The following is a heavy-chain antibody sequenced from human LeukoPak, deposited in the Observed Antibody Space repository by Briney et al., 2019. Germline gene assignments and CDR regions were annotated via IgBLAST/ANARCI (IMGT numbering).Heavy chain of an antibody. D-gene: IGHD2-2*01. J-gene: IGHJ6*03. CDR3: TTHTGYCSSTSCSNYYYYYMDV. Sequence: GGSLRLSCAASGFTFSNAWMSWVRQAPGKGLEWVGRIKSKTDGGTTDYAAPVKGRFTISRDDSKNTLYPQMNSLKTEDTAVYYCTTHTGYCSSTSCSNYYYYYMDVWGKETTVTVSS. V-gene: IGHV3-15*01. CDR1: GFTFSNAW. CDR2: IKSKTDGGTT.